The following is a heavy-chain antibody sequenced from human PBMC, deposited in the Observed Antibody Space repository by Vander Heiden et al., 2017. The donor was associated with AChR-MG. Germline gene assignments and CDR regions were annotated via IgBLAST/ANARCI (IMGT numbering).Heavy chain of an antibody. CDR1: GFTFSSYA. D-gene: IGHD1-20*01. J-gene: IGHJ5*02. CDR2: ISGSGGST. V-gene: IGHV3-23*01. CDR3: AKEIRIVFRYNWNDVS. Sequence: EVQLLESGGGLVQPGGSLRLSCAASGFTFSSYAMSWVRQAPGKGLEWVSAISGSGGSTYYADSVKGRFTISRDNSKNTLYLQMNSLRAEDTAVYYCAKEIRIVFRYNWNDVSWGQGTLVTVSS.